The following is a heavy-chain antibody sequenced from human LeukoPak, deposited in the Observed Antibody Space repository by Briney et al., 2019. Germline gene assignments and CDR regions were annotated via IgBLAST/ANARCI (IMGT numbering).Heavy chain of an antibody. CDR1: GFTFSSYA. Sequence: GGSLRLSCAASGFTFSSYAMSWVRQAPGKGLEWVSVISGSGGSTDYADSVKGRFTISRDNPKNTLYLQMNSLRAEDTAVYYCAAGSAWYRLDYWGQGTLVTVSS. J-gene: IGHJ4*02. V-gene: IGHV3-23*01. D-gene: IGHD6-19*01. CDR2: ISGSGGST. CDR3: AAGSAWYRLDY.